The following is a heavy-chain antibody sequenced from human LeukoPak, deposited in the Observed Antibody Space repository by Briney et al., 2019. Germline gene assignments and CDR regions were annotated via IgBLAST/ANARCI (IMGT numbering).Heavy chain of an antibody. Sequence: PGRSLRLSCTASGFNFGDYDMSWVRQAPGKGLEWVANIKQDGSEKYYVDSVKGRFTISRDNAKNSLYLQMNSLRAEDTAVYYCARVLQGLTYYFDYWGQGTLVTVSS. CDR1: GFNFGDYD. D-gene: IGHD6-25*01. J-gene: IGHJ4*02. CDR3: ARVLQGLTYYFDY. V-gene: IGHV3-7*04. CDR2: IKQDGSEK.